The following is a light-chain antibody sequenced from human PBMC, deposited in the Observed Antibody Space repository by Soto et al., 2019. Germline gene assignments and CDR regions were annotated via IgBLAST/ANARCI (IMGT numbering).Light chain of an antibody. J-gene: IGKJ2*01. Sequence: DIQMTQSPSTLSASIGDRVTITCRASQTISSLLAWYQQKPGKAPKLLIYKASTLETGVPSRFSSSGSGTEFTLTISSLQPDDFATYYCQQYTSYSPYTFGQGTRLEI. V-gene: IGKV1-5*03. CDR1: QTISSL. CDR3: QQYTSYSPYT. CDR2: KAS.